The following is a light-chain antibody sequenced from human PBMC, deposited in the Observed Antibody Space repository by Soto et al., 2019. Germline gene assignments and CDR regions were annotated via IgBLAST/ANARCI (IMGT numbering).Light chain of an antibody. CDR3: QQYGSSPWT. CDR1: PSVSSSTY. J-gene: IGKJ1*01. V-gene: IGKV3-20*01. Sequence: EIVLTQSPGTLSLSPGERAILSCRASPSVSSSTYLAWYQQKPGQAPRLLIYRASSRASGIPDRFSGSGSGTDFTLTISRLEPEDFAVYYCQQYGSSPWTFDQGTKVQIK. CDR2: RAS.